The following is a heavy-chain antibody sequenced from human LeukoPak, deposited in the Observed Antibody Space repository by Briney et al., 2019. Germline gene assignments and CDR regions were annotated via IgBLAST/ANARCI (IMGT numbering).Heavy chain of an antibody. CDR2: ISAYNGNT. Sequence: ASVKVSCKASGYTFTSYGISWVRQAPGQGLEWMGWISAYNGNTNYAQKLQGRVTMTTDTSTSTAYMELRSLRSDDTAVHYCARETYYDMLTYYYYGMDVWGQGTTVTVSS. D-gene: IGHD3-9*01. CDR3: ARETYYDMLTYYYYGMDV. CDR1: GYTFTSYG. J-gene: IGHJ6*02. V-gene: IGHV1-18*01.